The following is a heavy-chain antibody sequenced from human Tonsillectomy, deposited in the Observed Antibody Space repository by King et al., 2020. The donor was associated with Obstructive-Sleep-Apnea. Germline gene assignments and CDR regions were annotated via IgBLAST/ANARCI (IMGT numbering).Heavy chain of an antibody. CDR1: GFTFSSYW. D-gene: IGHD4-17*01. CDR2: IKQDGSEK. J-gene: IGHJ5*02. Sequence: VQLVDAGGGLVQPGGCLRLSCPASGFTFSSYWMSWVRQAPGKGLEWVARIKQDGSEKDYVVSVKGRLTISIDKATNSLYLQINSLRAEDTAVYYCARCGAAAYGDYTHWFDPWGQGTLVTVSS. V-gene: IGHV3-7*03. CDR3: ARCGAAAYGDYTHWFDP.